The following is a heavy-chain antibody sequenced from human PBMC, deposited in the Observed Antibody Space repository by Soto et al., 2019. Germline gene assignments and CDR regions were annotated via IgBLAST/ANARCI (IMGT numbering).Heavy chain of an antibody. D-gene: IGHD6-13*01. CDR1: GVSISSHDW. CDR2: SHQSGNT. V-gene: IGHV4-4*02. Sequence: QVQLQESGPGLVKPSGTLSLTCAVSGVSISSHDWWTWVRQPPGKGLEWIGESHQSGNTNYNSSLESRVTISVDKSKNQFSLKLNSVPVADTAVYYCATRDSGRFYWGQGTLVTVSS. CDR3: ATRDSGRFY. J-gene: IGHJ4*02.